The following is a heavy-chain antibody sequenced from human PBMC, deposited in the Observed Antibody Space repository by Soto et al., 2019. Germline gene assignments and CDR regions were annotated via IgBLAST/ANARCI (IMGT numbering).Heavy chain of an antibody. CDR1: GYTFTSYG. J-gene: IGHJ5*02. CDR2: ISAYHGIT. D-gene: IGHD6-6*01. CDR3: ARDPYSSSSGLFDP. Sequence: ASVKVSCKASGYTFTSYGISWVRQAPGQGLEWMGWISAYHGITNYAQKLQGRVTITTDKSTSTAYMELSSLRSEDTAVYYCARDPYSSSSGLFDPWGQGTLVTVS. V-gene: IGHV1-18*01.